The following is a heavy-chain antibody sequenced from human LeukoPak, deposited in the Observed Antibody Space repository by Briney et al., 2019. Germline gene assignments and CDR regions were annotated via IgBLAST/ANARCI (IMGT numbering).Heavy chain of an antibody. Sequence: ASVQVSCKASGYTFTSYYMHWVRQAPGQGREWMGIINPSGGSTSYAQKSQGRVTMTRDTSTSTVYMELSSLRSEDTAVYYCARAAHLAVGGPPLLSYWGQGTLVTVSS. CDR3: ARAAHLAVGGPPLLSY. J-gene: IGHJ4*02. D-gene: IGHD6-19*01. CDR1: GYTFTSYY. CDR2: INPSGGST. V-gene: IGHV1-46*01.